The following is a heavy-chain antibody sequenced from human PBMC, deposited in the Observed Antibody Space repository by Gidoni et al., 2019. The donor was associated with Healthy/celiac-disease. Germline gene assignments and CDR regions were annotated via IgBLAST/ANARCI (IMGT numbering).Heavy chain of an antibody. CDR1: GFTFSSYS. D-gene: IGHD5-18*01. CDR2: ISSSSSYI. Sequence: EVQLVESGGGLVKPGGSLSLSCAASGFTFSSYSMNWVRQAPGKGLEWVSSISSSSSYIYYADSVKGRFTISRDNAKNSLYLQMNSLRAEDTAVYYCARGGGYSFHYGMDVWGQGTTVTVSS. CDR3: ARGGGYSFHYGMDV. J-gene: IGHJ6*02. V-gene: IGHV3-21*01.